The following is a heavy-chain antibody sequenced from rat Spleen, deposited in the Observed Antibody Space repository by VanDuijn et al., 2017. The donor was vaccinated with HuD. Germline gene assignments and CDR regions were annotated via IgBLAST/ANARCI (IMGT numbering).Heavy chain of an antibody. J-gene: IGHJ2*01. V-gene: IGHV5-29*01. D-gene: IGHD1-9*01. CDR3: VRHGYTRYYFDY. CDR2: VSYDGSST. Sequence: EVQLVESGGGLVQPGRSLKLSCAASGFTFSDFAMAWVRQAPTKGLEWVATVSYDGSSTYYPDSVKGRFTISRDNAKSTLYLQMDSLRSEDTASYYCVRHGYTRYYFDYWGQGVMVTVSS. CDR1: GFTFSDFA.